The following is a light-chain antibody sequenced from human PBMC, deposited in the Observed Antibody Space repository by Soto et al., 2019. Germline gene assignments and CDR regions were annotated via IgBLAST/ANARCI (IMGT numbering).Light chain of an antibody. CDR3: QQNYNAPIT. J-gene: IGKJ5*01. V-gene: IGKV1-39*01. Sequence: DIQMTRFPSSVSASIGDRVTITCRANQSISSFLNWYQQKPGKAPKLLIYATSGLHSGVPSRFSGSASGTDFTLSISSLQPEDFATYYCQQNYNAPITFGQGTRLEIK. CDR2: ATS. CDR1: QSISSF.